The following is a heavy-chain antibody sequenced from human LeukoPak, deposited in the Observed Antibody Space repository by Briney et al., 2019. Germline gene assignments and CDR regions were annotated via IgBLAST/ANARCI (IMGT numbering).Heavy chain of an antibody. CDR3: ARVITYYYGSGELRPNPNVSVFDP. V-gene: IGHV4-30-4*01. CDR2: IYYSGST. J-gene: IGHJ5*02. Sequence: SQALSLTCTVSGGSISSGGYYWSWIRQPPGKGLEWIGYIYYSGSTYYNPSLKSRVTISVDTSKNQFSLKLSSVTAADTAVYYCARVITYYYGSGELRPNPNVSVFDPWGQGTLVTVSS. D-gene: IGHD3-10*01. CDR1: GGSISSGGYY.